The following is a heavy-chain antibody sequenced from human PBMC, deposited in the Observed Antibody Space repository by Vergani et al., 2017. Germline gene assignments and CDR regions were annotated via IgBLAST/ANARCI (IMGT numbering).Heavy chain of an antibody. D-gene: IGHD1-1*01. Sequence: QVHLVESGGGVFQPGRSLRLSCVVSGFTSSYYGMHWVRQAPGKGLEWVAVISYDGTHKYYADSVKGRFTISRDNSKSTLYLQMNSLRTEDTAVYYCATKSCGTPGCQIGYFREWGQGTLVTVSS. V-gene: IGHV3-30*03. CDR1: GFTSSYYG. J-gene: IGHJ1*01. CDR2: ISYDGTHK. CDR3: ATKSCGTPGCQIGYFRE.